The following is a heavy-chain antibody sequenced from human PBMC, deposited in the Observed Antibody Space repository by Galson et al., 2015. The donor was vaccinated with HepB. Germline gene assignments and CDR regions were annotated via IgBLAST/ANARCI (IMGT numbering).Heavy chain of an antibody. Sequence: SLRLSCAASGFTFDDYAMHWVRQAPGKGLEWVSGISWNGGSIGYADSVKGRFTISRDNAKNSLYLQMNSLRAEDTALYYCAKDISPFEGVVVTHFDYWGQGTLVTVSS. V-gene: IGHV3-9*01. J-gene: IGHJ4*02. CDR3: AKDISPFEGVVVTHFDY. CDR1: GFTFDDYA. D-gene: IGHD3-22*01. CDR2: ISWNGGSI.